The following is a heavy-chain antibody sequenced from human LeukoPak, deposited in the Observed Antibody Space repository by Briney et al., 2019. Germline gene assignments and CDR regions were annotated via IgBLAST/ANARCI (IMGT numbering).Heavy chain of an antibody. V-gene: IGHV4-59*01. CDR2: IYYSGST. J-gene: IGHJ4*02. CDR1: GGSISSYY. D-gene: IGHD2-8*01. Sequence: LSLTCTVSGGSISSYYWSWIRQPPGKGLEWIGYIYYSGSTNYNPSLKSRVTISVDTSKNQFSLKLSSVTAADTAVYYCASNTLDCTNGVCYTGIFDYWGQGTLVTVSS. CDR3: ASNTLDCTNGVCYTGIFDY.